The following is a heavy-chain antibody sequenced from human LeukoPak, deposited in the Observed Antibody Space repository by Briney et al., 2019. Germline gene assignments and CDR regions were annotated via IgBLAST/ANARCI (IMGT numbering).Heavy chain of an antibody. CDR3: AENSALEY. D-gene: IGHD1/OR15-1a*01. CDR2: ISYDGSNK. Sequence: GGSLRLSCAASGFTFSSYALHWVRQAPGKGLEWVAVISYDGSNKYYADSVKGRFTISRDNSKNTLYLQMNSLRAEDTAVYYCAENSALEYWGQGTLVTVSS. CDR1: GFTFSSYA. J-gene: IGHJ4*02. V-gene: IGHV3-30-3*01.